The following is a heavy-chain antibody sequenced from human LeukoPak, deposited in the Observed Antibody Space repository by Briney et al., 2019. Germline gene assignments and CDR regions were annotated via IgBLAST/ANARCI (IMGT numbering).Heavy chain of an antibody. Sequence: GGSLRLSCAASGFTVSTDYMSWVRQAPGKGLEWVSVIYTGGSTYYADSVKGRFTTSRDNSKNTLYLQMNSLRAEDTAVYYCARGGTTYYYESSGYPRFFDCWGQGTLVTVSS. CDR2: IYTGGST. CDR3: ARGGTTYYYESSGYPRFFDC. J-gene: IGHJ4*02. V-gene: IGHV3-53*01. D-gene: IGHD3-22*01. CDR1: GFTVSTDY.